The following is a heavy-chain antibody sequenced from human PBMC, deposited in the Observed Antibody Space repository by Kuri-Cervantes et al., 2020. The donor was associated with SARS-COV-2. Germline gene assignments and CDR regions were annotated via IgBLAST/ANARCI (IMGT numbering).Heavy chain of an antibody. V-gene: IGHV4-59*01. CDR3: AKYGTDDYLSTDSGRGSWFDP. CDR2: IYYSGST. CDR1: GGSISSYY. Sequence: SETLSLTCTVSGGSISSYYWSWIRQPPGRGLEWIGYIYYSGSTNYNPSLKSRVAISVDTSKNQFSLRLTSVTAADTAVYFCAKYGTDDYLSTDSGRGSWFDPWGQGTLVTVSS. J-gene: IGHJ5*02. D-gene: IGHD3-3*01.